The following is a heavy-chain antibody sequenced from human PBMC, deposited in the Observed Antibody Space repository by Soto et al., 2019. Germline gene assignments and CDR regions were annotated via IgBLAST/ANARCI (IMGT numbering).Heavy chain of an antibody. CDR1: GYSFTSYW. V-gene: IGHV5-51*01. J-gene: IGHJ6*02. CDR2: IYPGDSDT. Sequence: HGESLKISCKGSGYSFTSYWIGWVRQMPGKGLECMGIIYPGDSDTRCSPSFQGQVTISADKSISTAYLQWSSLKASDTAMYYCAGGGVRGVITRTRDYYGMDVWGQGTTVTVSS. D-gene: IGHD3-10*01. CDR3: AGGGVRGVITRTRDYYGMDV.